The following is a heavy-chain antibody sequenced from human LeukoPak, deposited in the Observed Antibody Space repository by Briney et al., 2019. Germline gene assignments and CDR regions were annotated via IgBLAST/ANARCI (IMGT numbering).Heavy chain of an antibody. CDR1: GFTFSSYS. CDR2: ISRSSSYI. Sequence: GGSLRLSCAASGFTFSSYSMNWVRQAPGKGLEWVSSISRSSSYIYYADSVKGRFTISRDNAKNSLYLQMNSLRAEDTAVYYCAREDGYSYGYDYWGQGTLVTVSS. J-gene: IGHJ4*02. V-gene: IGHV3-21*01. D-gene: IGHD5-18*01. CDR3: AREDGYSYGYDY.